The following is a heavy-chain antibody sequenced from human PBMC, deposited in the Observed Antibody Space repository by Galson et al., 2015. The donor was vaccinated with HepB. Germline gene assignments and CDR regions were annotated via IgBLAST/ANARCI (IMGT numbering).Heavy chain of an antibody. V-gene: IGHV4-59*01. J-gene: IGHJ4*02. Sequence: LSLTCTVSGGSISSYYWSWIRQPPGKGLEWIGYIYYSGSTNYNPSLKSRVTISVDTSKNQFSLKLSSVTAADTAVYYCARDRRDCSSTSCYASGFDYWGQGTLVTVSS. CDR2: IYYSGST. CDR1: GGSISSYY. CDR3: ARDRRDCSSTSCYASGFDY. D-gene: IGHD2-2*01.